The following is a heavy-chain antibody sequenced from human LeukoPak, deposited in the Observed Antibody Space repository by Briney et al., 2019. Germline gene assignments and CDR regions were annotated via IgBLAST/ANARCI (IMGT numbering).Heavy chain of an antibody. Sequence: SETLSLTCTVSGGSISSYYWSWIRQPPGKGLEWIGYIYYSGSTNYNPSLKSRVTISVDTSKNQFSLKLSSVTAADTAVYYCARQSYLYDSSGSLIDYWGQGTLVTVSS. CDR3: ARQSYLYDSSGSLIDY. CDR2: IYYSGST. V-gene: IGHV4-59*08. D-gene: IGHD3-22*01. J-gene: IGHJ4*02. CDR1: GGSISSYY.